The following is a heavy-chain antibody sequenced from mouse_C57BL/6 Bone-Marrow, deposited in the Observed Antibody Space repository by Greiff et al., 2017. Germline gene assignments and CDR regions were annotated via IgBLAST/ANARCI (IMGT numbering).Heavy chain of an antibody. Sequence: QVQLQQPGAELVKPGASVQMSCKASGYTFTGYWLTWVKQRPGQGLEWIGDIYPGSGSTNYNEKFKSKGTLTVDTSSSPAYMQLSSLTSEDSAVYCGARGIPGYIDYWGQGTTLTGSS. CDR3: ARGIPGYIDY. CDR1: GYTFTGYW. CDR2: IYPGSGST. J-gene: IGHJ2*01. V-gene: IGHV1-55*01.